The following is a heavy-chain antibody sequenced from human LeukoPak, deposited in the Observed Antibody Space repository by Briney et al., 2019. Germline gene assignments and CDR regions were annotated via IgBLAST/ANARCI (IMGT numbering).Heavy chain of an antibody. CDR2: IRYDGSNK. Sequence: GGSLRLSCAASGFTFSSYGMHWVRQAPGKGLEWVAFIRYDGSNKYYADSVKGRFTISRDNSKNTLYLQMNSLRAEDTAVYYCAKDSGANYYDSSGYYSPHFDYWGQGTLVTVSS. CDR1: GFTFSSYG. CDR3: AKDSGANYYDSSGYYSPHFDY. V-gene: IGHV3-30*02. D-gene: IGHD3-22*01. J-gene: IGHJ4*02.